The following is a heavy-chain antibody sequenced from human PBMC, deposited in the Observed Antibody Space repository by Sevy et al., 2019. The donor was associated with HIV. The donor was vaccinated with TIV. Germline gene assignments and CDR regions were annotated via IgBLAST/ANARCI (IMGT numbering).Heavy chain of an antibody. CDR3: TSGAYYYDSGGYRVFDY. Sequence: GGSLRLSCAASGFTFNNAWMSWVRQAPGKGLEWVGRIKSKTDGGTTDYAAPVKGRLTISRYDSKNTLYLQMNSLKTEATAVYYCTSGAYYYDSGGYRVFDYWGQGTLVTVSS. V-gene: IGHV3-15*01. CDR1: GFTFNNAW. CDR2: IKSKTDGGTT. D-gene: IGHD3-22*01. J-gene: IGHJ4*02.